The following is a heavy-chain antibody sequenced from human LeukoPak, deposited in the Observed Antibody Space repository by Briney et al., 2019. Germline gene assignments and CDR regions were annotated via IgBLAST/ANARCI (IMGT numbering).Heavy chain of an antibody. CDR3: ARPEDYYDSSGYLA. CDR1: GGSFSGYY. V-gene: IGHV4-34*01. D-gene: IGHD3-22*01. J-gene: IGHJ5*02. Sequence: SETLSLTCAVYGGSFSGYYWSWIRQPPGKGLEWIGYIYYSGSTNYNPSLKSRVTISVDTSKNQFSLKLSSVTAADTAVYYCARPEDYYDSSGYLAWGQGTLVTVSS. CDR2: IYYSGST.